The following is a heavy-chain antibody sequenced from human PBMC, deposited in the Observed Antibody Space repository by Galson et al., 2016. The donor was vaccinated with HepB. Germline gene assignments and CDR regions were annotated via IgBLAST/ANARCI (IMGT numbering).Heavy chain of an antibody. CDR2: IIPIPGTT. Sequence: CKASGDTFSKYALSWLRQAPGQGLEWVGGIIPIPGTTNYAEKFQGRVTITADESTNTAYMDLSSLTSVDTAVYFCARAYKGLGSPPRFYWFDPWGQGTLVTVSS. V-gene: IGHV1-69*01. D-gene: IGHD7-27*01. CDR3: ARAYKGLGSPPRFYWFDP. CDR1: GDTFSKYA. J-gene: IGHJ5*02.